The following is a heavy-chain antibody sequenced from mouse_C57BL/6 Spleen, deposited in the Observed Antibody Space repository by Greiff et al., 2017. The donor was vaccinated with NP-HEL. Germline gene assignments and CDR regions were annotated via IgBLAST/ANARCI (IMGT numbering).Heavy chain of an antibody. Sequence: EVKLMESGAELVRPGASVKLSCTASGFNIKDDYMHWVKQRPEQGLEWIGWIDPENGDTEYASKFQGKATITADTSSNTAYLQLSSLTSEDTAVYYCTTKGMVTNYWGQGTTLTVSS. CDR1: GFNIKDDY. CDR2: IDPENGDT. D-gene: IGHD2-2*01. CDR3: TTKGMVTNY. J-gene: IGHJ2*01. V-gene: IGHV14-4*01.